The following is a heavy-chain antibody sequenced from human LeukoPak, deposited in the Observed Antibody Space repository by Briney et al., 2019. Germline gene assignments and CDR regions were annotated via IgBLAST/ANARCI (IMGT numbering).Heavy chain of an antibody. D-gene: IGHD6-19*01. V-gene: IGHV3-9*01. CDR2: ISWNSNSI. CDR1: GFMFVDYA. J-gene: IGHJ3*01. CDR3: AKDTHSSGWYGNAFDV. Sequence: GGSLRLSCAGSGFMFVDYAMHWVRQVSGKGLEWVSGISWNSNSIGYADSVKGRFTISRDNAENSLYLQMNSLGPEDTAFYYCAKDTHSSGWYGNAFDVWGQGTMVTVSS.